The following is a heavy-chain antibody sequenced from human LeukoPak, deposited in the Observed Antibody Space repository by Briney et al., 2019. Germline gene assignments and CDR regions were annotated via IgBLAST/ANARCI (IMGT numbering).Heavy chain of an antibody. J-gene: IGHJ6*03. CDR3: AREVYSGYVGYYYYMDV. V-gene: IGHV3-21*01. D-gene: IGHD5-12*01. CDR2: ISSSSSYI. Sequence: GGSLRLSCAASGFTFSSYSMNWVRQAPGKGLEWVSSISSSSSYIYYADSVKGRFTISRDNAKNSLYLQMNSLRAEDTAVYYCAREVYSGYVGYYYYMDVWGKGTTVTVSS. CDR1: GFTFSSYS.